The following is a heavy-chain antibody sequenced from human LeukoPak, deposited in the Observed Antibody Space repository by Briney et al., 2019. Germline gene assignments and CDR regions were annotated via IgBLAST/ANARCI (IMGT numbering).Heavy chain of an antibody. D-gene: IGHD3-3*01. Sequence: GGSLRLSCEASGFTFSRYAMSWVRQAPGKGLEWVSGIYESGGSTYYADSVKGRLTISRDNSKNTLYEQMNSLRAEDTAVYYCAKTHNPNFWNGYDFFDYWGQGTLVTVSS. CDR1: GFTFSRYA. CDR2: IYESGGST. J-gene: IGHJ4*02. V-gene: IGHV3-23*01. CDR3: AKTHNPNFWNGYDFFDY.